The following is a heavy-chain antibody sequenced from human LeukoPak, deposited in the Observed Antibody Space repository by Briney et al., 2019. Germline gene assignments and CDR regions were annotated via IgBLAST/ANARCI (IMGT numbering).Heavy chain of an antibody. CDR3: ARVGSMIVGVNWFDP. V-gene: IGHV4-59*01. CDR1: GGSISSYY. J-gene: IGHJ5*02. CDR2: IYYSGST. D-gene: IGHD3-22*01. Sequence: SKTLSLTCTVSGGSISSYYWSWIRQPPGKGLEWIGYIYYSGSTNYNPSLKSRVTISVDTSKNQFSLKLSSVTAADTAVYYCARVGSMIVGVNWFDPWGQGTLVTVSS.